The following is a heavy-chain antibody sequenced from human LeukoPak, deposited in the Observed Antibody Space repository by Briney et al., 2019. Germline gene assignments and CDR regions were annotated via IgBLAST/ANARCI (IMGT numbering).Heavy chain of an antibody. D-gene: IGHD1-26*01. V-gene: IGHV3-30-3*01. J-gene: IGHJ4*02. CDR3: AGGHHTRGSYPGY. Sequence: AGGSLRLSCAASGFTFSSYAMHWVRQAPGKGLEWVAVISYDGSKKYYADSVKGRFTISRDNSKNTLYLQMNSLRAEDTAVYYCAGGHHTRGSYPGYWGQGTLVTVSS. CDR2: ISYDGSKK. CDR1: GFTFSSYA.